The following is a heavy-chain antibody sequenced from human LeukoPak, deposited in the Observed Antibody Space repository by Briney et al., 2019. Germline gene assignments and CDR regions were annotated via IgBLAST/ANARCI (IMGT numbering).Heavy chain of an antibody. V-gene: IGHV4-34*01. CDR3: ARSGLYNWNDRGHDY. CDR2: INHSGST. J-gene: IGHJ4*02. D-gene: IGHD1-20*01. Sequence: SETLSLTCAVYGGSFSGYYWSWIRQPPGKGLEWIGEINHSGSTNYNPSLKSRVTISVDTSKNQFSLKLSSVTAADTAVYYCARSGLYNWNDRGHDYWGQGTLVTVSS. CDR1: GGSFSGYY.